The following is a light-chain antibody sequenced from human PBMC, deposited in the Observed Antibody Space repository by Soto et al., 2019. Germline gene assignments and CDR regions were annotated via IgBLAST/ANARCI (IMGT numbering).Light chain of an antibody. J-gene: IGLJ1*01. CDR3: AAWDDSLNGDYV. CDR2: SDN. CDR1: SSNIGSNT. Sequence: QSVLTQPPSASGTPGQRVTISCSGSSSNIGSNTVNWYQQLPGTAPKLLMYSDNQRPSGVPDRFSGSKSGTSASLAISGLQSEDEADYYCAAWDDSLNGDYVFGTGTKLTVL. V-gene: IGLV1-44*01.